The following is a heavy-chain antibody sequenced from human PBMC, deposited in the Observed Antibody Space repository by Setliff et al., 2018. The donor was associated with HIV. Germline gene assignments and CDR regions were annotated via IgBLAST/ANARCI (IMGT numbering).Heavy chain of an antibody. CDR1: GASIRSQY. D-gene: IGHD3-22*01. Sequence: PSETLSLTCTVSGASIRSQYWSWIRKPPGKGLEWIGYISYSGSTNYNPSLESRVTISVDTSKNKFSLKLSSVTAADTAVYYCARGDTYYHDRSGYVKSALDAFDIWGRGTLVTVSS. CDR3: ARGDTYYHDRSGYVKSALDAFDI. J-gene: IGHJ3*02. V-gene: IGHV4-59*11. CDR2: ISYSGST.